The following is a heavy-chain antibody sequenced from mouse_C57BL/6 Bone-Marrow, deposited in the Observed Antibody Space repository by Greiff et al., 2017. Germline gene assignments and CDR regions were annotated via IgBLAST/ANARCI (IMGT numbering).Heavy chain of an antibody. CDR3: ARLDGYDDY. CDR2: IYPGSGST. Sequence: QVHVKQPGAELVKPGASVKMSCKASGYTFTSYWITWVKQRPGQGLEWIGDIYPGSGSTNYNEKFKSKATLTVDTSSSTAYMQLSSLTSEDSAVYYCARLDGYDDYWGQGTTLTVSS. V-gene: IGHV1-55*01. D-gene: IGHD2-2*01. J-gene: IGHJ2*01. CDR1: GYTFTSYW.